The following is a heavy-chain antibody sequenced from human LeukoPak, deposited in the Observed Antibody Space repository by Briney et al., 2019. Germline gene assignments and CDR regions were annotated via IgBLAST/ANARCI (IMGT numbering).Heavy chain of an antibody. V-gene: IGHV3-30*18. Sequence: PGRSLRLSCAASGFTFSSYGMHWVRQAPGKGLEWVAVISYDGSNKYYADSVKGRFTIPRDNSKNTLYLQMNSLRAEDTAVYYCAKDIVVVPAAMGRPSDGYYYYGMDVWGQGTTVTVSS. D-gene: IGHD2-2*01. CDR2: ISYDGSNK. CDR1: GFTFSSYG. CDR3: AKDIVVVPAAMGRPSDGYYYYGMDV. J-gene: IGHJ6*02.